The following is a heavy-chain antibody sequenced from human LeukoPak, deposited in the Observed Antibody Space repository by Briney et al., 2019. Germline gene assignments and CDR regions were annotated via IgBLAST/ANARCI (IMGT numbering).Heavy chain of an antibody. D-gene: IGHD2-2*02. V-gene: IGHV1-69*02. J-gene: IGHJ6*02. CDR2: IIPILGIA. CDR3: ARRYCSSTSCYTPYYYGVDV. Sequence: ASVKVSCKASGGTFSSYTISWVRQAPGQGLEWMGRIIPILGIANYAQKFQGRVTITADKSTSTAYMELSSLRSEDTAVYYCARRYCSSTSCYTPYYYGVDVWGQGTTVTVSS. CDR1: GGTFSSYT.